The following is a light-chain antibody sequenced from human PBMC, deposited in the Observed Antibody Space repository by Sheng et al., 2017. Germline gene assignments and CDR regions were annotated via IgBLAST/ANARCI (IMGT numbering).Light chain of an antibody. V-gene: IGKV1-17*03. Sequence: DIQMTQSPSAMSASVGDRVTITCRASQAIGNYLAWFQQNPGKVPKRLIYTASNLQSGVPSRFGGSGSGTEFTLTISGLQPEDVGTYYCLQHDRYPFTFGEGPRWRSN. CDR3: LQHDRYPFT. CDR2: TAS. CDR1: QAIGNY. J-gene: IGKJ4*01.